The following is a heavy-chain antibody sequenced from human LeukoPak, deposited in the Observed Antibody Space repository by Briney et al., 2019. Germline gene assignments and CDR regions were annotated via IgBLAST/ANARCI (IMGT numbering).Heavy chain of an antibody. CDR1: GFTLNNYW. CDR2: FKSDGSDI. CDR3: ARETADYGEGY. V-gene: IGHV3-74*01. J-gene: IGHJ4*02. Sequence: GGSLRLSCAASGFTLNNYWMHWVRQAPGKGLVWVSRFKSDGSDITYADSVKDRFTISRDNAKNTLYLQMNSLRAEDTAVYYCARETADYGEGYWGQGTLATVSS. D-gene: IGHD4-17*01.